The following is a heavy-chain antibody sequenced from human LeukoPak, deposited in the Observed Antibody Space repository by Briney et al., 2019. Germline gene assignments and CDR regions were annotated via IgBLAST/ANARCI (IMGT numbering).Heavy chain of an antibody. J-gene: IGHJ4*02. V-gene: IGHV3-15*01. CDR1: GFTFSNAW. Sequence: GGSLRLSCAASGFTFSNAWMSWVRQAPGKGLGWVGRIKSKTDGGTTDYAAPVKGRFTISRDDSKNTLYLQMNSLKTEDTAVYYCTTGLWFGELLTDYWGQGTLVTVSS. CDR3: TTGLWFGELLTDY. CDR2: IKSKTDGGTT. D-gene: IGHD3-10*01.